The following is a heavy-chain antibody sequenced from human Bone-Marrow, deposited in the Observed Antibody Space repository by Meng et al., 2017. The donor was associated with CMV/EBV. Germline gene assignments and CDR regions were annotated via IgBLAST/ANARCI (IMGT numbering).Heavy chain of an antibody. CDR1: GYTFTGYY. CDR2: INPNSGGT. CDR3: ARGRIFGGY. D-gene: IGHD3-3*01. Sequence: ASVKVSCKASGYTFTGYYMHWVRQAPGQGLEWMGWINPNSGGTNYAQKFQGRVTMTRDTSTSTVYMELSSLRSEDTAVYYCARGRIFGGYWGQGTLVTVSS. J-gene: IGHJ4*02. V-gene: IGHV1-2*02.